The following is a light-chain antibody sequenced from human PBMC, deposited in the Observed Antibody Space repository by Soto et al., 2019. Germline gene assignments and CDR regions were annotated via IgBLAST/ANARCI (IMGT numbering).Light chain of an antibody. V-gene: IGKV1-5*03. Sequence: DIQMTQSPSTLSASVGDRVSITCRASQSISRQLAWYQQKPGKAPNLLIYQAYNLETGVPTRFTGSGSGTEFTLSISSLQPDDLATSYCPQYQSYWTFGQGTKVEVK. CDR2: QAY. CDR1: QSISRQ. CDR3: PQYQSYWT. J-gene: IGKJ1*01.